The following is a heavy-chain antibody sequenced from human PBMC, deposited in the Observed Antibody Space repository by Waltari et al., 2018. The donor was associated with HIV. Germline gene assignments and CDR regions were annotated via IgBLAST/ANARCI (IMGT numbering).Heavy chain of an antibody. CDR2: INPSGGST. J-gene: IGHJ4*02. CDR1: GYTSTRYY. V-gene: IGHV1-46*03. CDR3: ARGEGYSYGY. Sequence: QVHLVPSGAEVKTPGASVKVSCKASGYTSTRYYMPWVRQAPGQGVEWMGIINPSGGSTSYAQKCQGRVTMTRDTSTSTVYMELSSLRSEDTAVYYCARGEGYSYGYWGQGTLVTVSS. D-gene: IGHD5-18*01.